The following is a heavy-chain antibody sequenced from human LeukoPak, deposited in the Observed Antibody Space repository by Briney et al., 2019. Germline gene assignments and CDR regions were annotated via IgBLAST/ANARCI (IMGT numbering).Heavy chain of an antibody. CDR3: ARDSEYSSIFAVDI. D-gene: IGHD6-6*01. Sequence: GSLRLSCAASGFTFSSHWMTWVRQAPGKGLEWVANINQDGSERYYVDSVKGRFTISRDNAKNSLYLQMNSLRAEDPAVYYCARDSEYSSIFAVDIWGQGTMVTVSS. CDR1: GFTFSSHW. J-gene: IGHJ3*02. CDR2: INQDGSER. V-gene: IGHV3-7*01.